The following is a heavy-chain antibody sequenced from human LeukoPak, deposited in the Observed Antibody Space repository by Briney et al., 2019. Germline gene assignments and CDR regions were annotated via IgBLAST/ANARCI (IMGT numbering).Heavy chain of an antibody. Sequence: GGSLRLSCAASGFTFSSYGMHWVRQAPGKGLKWLAVISYDGSNKYYADSVKGRLTISRDNSKNTLYLQMNSLRAEDTAVYYCAKELMTTVSTGFDYWGQGTLVTVSS. CDR2: ISYDGSNK. D-gene: IGHD4-11*01. CDR3: AKELMTTVSTGFDY. J-gene: IGHJ4*02. CDR1: GFTFSSYG. V-gene: IGHV3-30*18.